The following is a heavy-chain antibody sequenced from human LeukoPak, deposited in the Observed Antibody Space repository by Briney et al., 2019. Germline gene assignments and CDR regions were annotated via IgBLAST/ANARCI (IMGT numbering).Heavy chain of an antibody. CDR1: GFTVSSNY. D-gene: IGHD6-19*01. Sequence: GGSLRLSCAASGFTVSSNYMSWVRQAPGKGLEWVSVIYRGGSTYYADSVKGRFTISRDNSKNTVYLQMNNLRAEDTAVYYCARERRDTSAFYGMDVWGQGTPVTVSS. CDR2: IYRGGST. J-gene: IGHJ6*02. V-gene: IGHV3-53*01. CDR3: ARERRDTSAFYGMDV.